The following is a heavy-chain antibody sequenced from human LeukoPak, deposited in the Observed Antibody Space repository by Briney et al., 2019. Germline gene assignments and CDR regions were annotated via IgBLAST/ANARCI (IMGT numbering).Heavy chain of an antibody. Sequence: ASVKVSCKASGYTFTSYYMHWVRQATGQGLEWMGWMNPNSGNTGYAQKFQGRVTMTRNTSISTAYMELSSLRSEDTAVYYCARGGRDYYYYYGMDVWGQGTTVTVSS. J-gene: IGHJ6*02. V-gene: IGHV1-8*02. CDR3: ARGGRDYYYYYGMDV. CDR2: MNPNSGNT. CDR1: GYTFTSYY.